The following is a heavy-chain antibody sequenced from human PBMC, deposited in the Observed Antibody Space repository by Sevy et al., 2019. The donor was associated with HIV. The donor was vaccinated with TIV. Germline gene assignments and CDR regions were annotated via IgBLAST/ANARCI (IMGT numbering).Heavy chain of an antibody. CDR1: GFTFRDYP. V-gene: IGHV3-48*02. Sequence: GGSLRLSCAASGFTFRDYPMNWIRQAPGKGLEWLSYISRASDSINYADSVMVRFTVSRDNAKNSLYLQMDRLSDEDTAIYCCAREHTGSFPDFWGQGTLVTVSS. D-gene: IGHD1-26*01. CDR3: AREHTGSFPDF. J-gene: IGHJ4*02. CDR2: ISRASDSI.